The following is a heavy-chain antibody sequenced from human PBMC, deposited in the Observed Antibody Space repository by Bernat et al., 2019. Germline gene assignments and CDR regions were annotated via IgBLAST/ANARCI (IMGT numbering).Heavy chain of an antibody. CDR3: SRSARSYHFLSCPHFDY. Sequence: QVQLVESGGGVVQPGRSLRLSCAASGFTFSSYAMHWVRQAPGKGLEWVAVISYDGSNKYYADSVKGRFTISRDNSKNTLYLQMNSLRAEGTAVYYCSRSARSYHFLSCPHFDYWAREPWSPSPQ. CDR1: GFTFSSYA. D-gene: IGHD3-3*01. J-gene: IGHJ4*02. CDR2: ISYDGSNK. V-gene: IGHV3-30*01.